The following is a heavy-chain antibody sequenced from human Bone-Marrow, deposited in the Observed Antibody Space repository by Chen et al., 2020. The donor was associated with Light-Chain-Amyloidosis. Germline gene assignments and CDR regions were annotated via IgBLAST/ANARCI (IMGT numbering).Heavy chain of an antibody. CDR1: GFNFSSFG. CDR2: VSGSTVST. CDR3: TRKGGYFDF. J-gene: IGHJ4*02. V-gene: IGHV3-23*04. D-gene: IGHD3-10*01. Sequence: EVQLVESGGGFVQPGWSLRLSCATSGFNFSSFGMSWVRQAPGKGLALVSTVSGSTVSTYYAGAVKGRFIISRDNSKSTLYLHMNSLRAGDTAVYFCTRKGGYFDFWGQGSLVTVSS.